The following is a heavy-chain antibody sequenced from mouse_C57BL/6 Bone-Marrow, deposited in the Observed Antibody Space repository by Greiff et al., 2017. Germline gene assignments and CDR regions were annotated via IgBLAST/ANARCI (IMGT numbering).Heavy chain of an antibody. CDR2: INPNNGGT. D-gene: IGHD2-5*01. Sequence: VQLKESGPELVKPGASVKIPCKASGYTFTDYNMDWVKQSHGKSLEWIGDINPNNGGTIYNQKFKGKATLTVDKSSSTAYMELRSLTSEDTADYYCARDSNYGEGFAYWGQGTLVTVSA. V-gene: IGHV1-18*01. CDR1: GYTFTDYN. CDR3: ARDSNYGEGFAY. J-gene: IGHJ3*01.